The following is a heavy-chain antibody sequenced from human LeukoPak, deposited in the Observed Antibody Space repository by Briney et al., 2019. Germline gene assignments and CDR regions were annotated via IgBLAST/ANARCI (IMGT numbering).Heavy chain of an antibody. D-gene: IGHD1-7*01. V-gene: IGHV1-18*01. Sequence: ASVKVSCKASGYTFTSYGISWVRQAPGQGLEWMGWISAYNGNTNYAQKLQGRVTMTTDTSTSTAYMGLRSLRSDDTAVYYCARDGLTGTTGDWFDPWGQGTLVTVPS. J-gene: IGHJ5*02. CDR1: GYTFTSYG. CDR2: ISAYNGNT. CDR3: ARDGLTGTTGDWFDP.